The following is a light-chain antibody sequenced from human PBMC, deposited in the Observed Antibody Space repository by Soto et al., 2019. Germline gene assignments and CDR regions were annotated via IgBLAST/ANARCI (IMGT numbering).Light chain of an antibody. Sequence: EFVLTQSPGTLSLSPGERATLSCRASQSVGSNSLAWYQQKPGQAPRIRIYGASTRAAGIPDRFSGSGSGTDFTLTISRLEPEDFAVYYCQQYWSSPPLTFGGGTKVEIK. CDR2: GAS. V-gene: IGKV3-20*01. CDR1: QSVGSNS. J-gene: IGKJ4*01. CDR3: QQYWSSPPLT.